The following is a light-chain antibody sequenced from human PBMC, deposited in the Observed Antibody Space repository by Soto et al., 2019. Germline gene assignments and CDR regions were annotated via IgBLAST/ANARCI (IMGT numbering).Light chain of an antibody. CDR2: KAS. CDR3: QQHLSYPFT. V-gene: IGKV1-5*03. CDR1: QSISSW. Sequence: DIQMTQSPSTLSVSVGDRVTITCRASQSISSWLAWYQQKPGKAPKLLIYKASSLESGVPSRFSGSESGTEFTLTISSLQPDDFATYYCQQHLSYPFTFGPGTKVDIK. J-gene: IGKJ3*01.